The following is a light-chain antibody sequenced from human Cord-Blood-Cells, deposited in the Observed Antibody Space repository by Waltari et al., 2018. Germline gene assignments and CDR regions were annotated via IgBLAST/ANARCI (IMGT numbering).Light chain of an antibody. CDR3: QQRNNWPT. J-gene: IGKJ1*01. CDR1: QSVSSY. V-gene: IGKV3-11*01. CDR2: DAS. Sequence: EIVLTQSPATLSLSPGVRATLSCRASQSVSSYLAWYQQQPGQAPRLLIYDASNSATGIPARCSGSGSETDVTLSSSSLEPEDFAVDYCQQRNNWPTFGQGTKLEIE.